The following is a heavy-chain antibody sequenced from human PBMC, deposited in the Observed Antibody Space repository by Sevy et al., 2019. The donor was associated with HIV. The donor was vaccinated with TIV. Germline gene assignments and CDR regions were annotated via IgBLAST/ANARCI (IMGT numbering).Heavy chain of an antibody. CDR2: IFYNGIT. CDR1: GDSISSYY. V-gene: IGHV4-59*01. D-gene: IGHD6-6*01. J-gene: IGHJ6*02. CDR3: ARSIAAPRGMDV. Sequence: SETLSLTCTVSGDSISSYYWSWIRQPPGKGLEWIGYIFYNGITNYNPSPKSRVTISVDTSKNQFSLRLSSVTASDTAVYYCARSIAAPRGMDVWGQGTTVTVSS.